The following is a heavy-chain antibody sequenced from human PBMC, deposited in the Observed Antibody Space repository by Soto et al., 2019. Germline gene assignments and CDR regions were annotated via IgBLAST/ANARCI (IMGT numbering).Heavy chain of an antibody. CDR2: ISAYDGKT. D-gene: IGHD2-15*01. V-gene: IGHV1-18*04. Sequence: ASVKVSCKTSGYTFNTYGSNWVRQAPGQGLELMGWISAYDGKTTYAEKFQGRVTLTTDTSTSTAYMELRSLRSDDTAVYYCAREDSGASGDIWGQGTMVTVSS. CDR1: GYTFNTYG. CDR3: AREDSGASGDI. J-gene: IGHJ3*02.